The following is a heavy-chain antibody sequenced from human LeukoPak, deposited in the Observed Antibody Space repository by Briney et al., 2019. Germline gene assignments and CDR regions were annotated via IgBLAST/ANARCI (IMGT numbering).Heavy chain of an antibody. CDR3: AKVSAAAGPGDAFDI. CDR2: ISGSGGST. Sequence: GGSLRLSCAASGFTVSSNYMSWVRQAPGKGLEWVSAISGSGGSTYYADSVKGRFTISRDNSKNTLYLQMNSLRAEDTAVYYCAKVSAAAGPGDAFDIWGQGTMVTVSS. D-gene: IGHD6-13*01. CDR1: GFTVSSNY. V-gene: IGHV3-23*01. J-gene: IGHJ3*02.